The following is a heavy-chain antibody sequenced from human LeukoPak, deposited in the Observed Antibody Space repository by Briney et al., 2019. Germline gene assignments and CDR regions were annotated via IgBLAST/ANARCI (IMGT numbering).Heavy chain of an antibody. J-gene: IGHJ4*02. Sequence: GASVKVSCKASGYTFTGYYMHWVRQAPGQGLEWMGWINPNSGGTNYAQKFQGRVTMTRDTSIRTAYMELSRLRSDDTAVYYCARDILPLRSTIFFDYWGQGTLVTVSS. D-gene: IGHD5-12*01. CDR3: ARDILPLRSTIFFDY. CDR2: INPNSGGT. CDR1: GYTFTGYY. V-gene: IGHV1-2*02.